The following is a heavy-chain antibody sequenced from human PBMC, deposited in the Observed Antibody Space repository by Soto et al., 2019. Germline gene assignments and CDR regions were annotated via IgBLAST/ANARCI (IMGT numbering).Heavy chain of an antibody. Sequence: QVQLQESGPGLVKPSQTLSLTCTVSGGSINSGDYYWSWIRQPPGKGLEWIGYIYYSGSTYYSPSLQSRVTISVDTPKNQFSLKLSSVTAADTAVYYCARTLKRQYGMDVWGQGTTVTVSS. V-gene: IGHV4-30-4*08. J-gene: IGHJ6*02. CDR2: IYYSGST. CDR3: ARTLKRQYGMDV. CDR1: GGSINSGDYY.